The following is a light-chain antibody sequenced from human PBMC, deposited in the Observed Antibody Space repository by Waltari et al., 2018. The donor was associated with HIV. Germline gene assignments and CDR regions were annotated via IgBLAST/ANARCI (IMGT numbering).Light chain of an antibody. CDR1: QSLLHSNGYKY. Sequence: DIVMTQSPLSLPVTPGEPASIPCRSSQSLLHSNGYKYLDWYLQKPGQSPQLLIYLGSNRASGVPDRFSGSGSGTDFTLKISRVEAEDVGVSYCMQARQTPLTVGGGTKVESK. J-gene: IGKJ4*01. CDR3: MQARQTPLT. CDR2: LGS. V-gene: IGKV2-28*01.